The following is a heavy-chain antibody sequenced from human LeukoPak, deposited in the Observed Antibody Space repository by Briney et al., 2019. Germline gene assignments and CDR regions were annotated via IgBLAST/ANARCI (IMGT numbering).Heavy chain of an antibody. CDR1: GFTFSSYG. CDR3: AKAASYFDWLFDY. D-gene: IGHD3-9*01. V-gene: IGHV3-30*18. Sequence: PGGSLRLSCAASGFTFSSYGMHWVRQAPGKGLEWVAVISYDGSNKYYADSVKGRFTISRDNSKNTLYLQMNSLRAEDTAVYYCAKAASYFDWLFDYWGQGTLVTVSS. J-gene: IGHJ4*02. CDR2: ISYDGSNK.